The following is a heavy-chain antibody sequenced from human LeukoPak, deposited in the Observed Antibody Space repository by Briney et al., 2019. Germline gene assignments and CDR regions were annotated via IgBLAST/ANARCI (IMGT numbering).Heavy chain of an antibody. D-gene: IGHD2-21*01. Sequence: SETLSLTCAVYGGSFSGNYWTLIRQTPGRGLEWIGESSPTGDITGYDPSLKGRATISVDSSKKQFSLRLTSVTAADTGVYYCARVPDFIARPCDSWGPGTLVTVSS. V-gene: IGHV4-34*01. CDR2: SSPTGDIT. J-gene: IGHJ4*02. CDR3: ARVPDFIARPCDS. CDR1: GGSFSGNY.